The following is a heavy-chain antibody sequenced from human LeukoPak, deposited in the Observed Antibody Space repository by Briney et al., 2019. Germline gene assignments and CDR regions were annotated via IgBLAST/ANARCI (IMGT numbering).Heavy chain of an antibody. Sequence: SETLSLTCTVSGGSISSSSYYWGWIRQPPGKGLEWIGSIYYSGSTYYNPSLTSRVTISVDTSKNQFSLKLSSVTAADTAVYYCARGPTAAAFDIWGQGTMVTVSS. J-gene: IGHJ3*02. CDR3: ARGPTAAAFDI. D-gene: IGHD2-2*01. CDR2: IYYSGST. V-gene: IGHV4-39*01. CDR1: GGSISSSSYY.